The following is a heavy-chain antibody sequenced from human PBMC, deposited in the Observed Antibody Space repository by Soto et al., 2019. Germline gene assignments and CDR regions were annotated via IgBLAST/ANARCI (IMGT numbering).Heavy chain of an antibody. V-gene: IGHV4-34*01. D-gene: IGHD5-12*01. Sequence: PSETLSLTCAVYGGSFSGYYWSWIRQPPGKGLEWIGEINHSRSTNYNPSHKSRVTISVDTSKNQFSLKLSSLTAADTAVYYCARGGNSGYAVWGQGTLVT. CDR3: ARGGNSGYAV. J-gene: IGHJ4*02. CDR1: GGSFSGYY. CDR2: INHSRST.